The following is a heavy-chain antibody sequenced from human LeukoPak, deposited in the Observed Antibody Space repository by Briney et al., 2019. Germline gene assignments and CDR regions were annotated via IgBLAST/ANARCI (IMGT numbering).Heavy chain of an antibody. CDR2: IIPIFGTA. D-gene: IGHD4-23*01. Sequence: ASVKVSCTASGGTFSSYAISWVRQAPGQGLEWMGGIIPIFGTANYAQKFQGRVTITADKSTSTAYMELSSLRSEDTAVYYCARDRRWREEGAFDIWGQGTMVTVSS. CDR1: GGTFSSYA. CDR3: ARDRRWREEGAFDI. V-gene: IGHV1-69*06. J-gene: IGHJ3*02.